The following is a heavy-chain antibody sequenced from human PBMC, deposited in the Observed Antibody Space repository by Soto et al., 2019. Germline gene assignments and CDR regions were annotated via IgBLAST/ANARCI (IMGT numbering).Heavy chain of an antibody. V-gene: IGHV4-39*02. Sequence: SSETLSLTCTVSGGSISSSSYYWGWIRQPPGKGLEWIGSIYYSGSTYYNPSLKSRVTISVDTSKNQFSLKLSSVTAADTAVYYCARDRITMVRGVIIYYYGMDVWGQGTTVTAP. CDR2: IYYSGST. J-gene: IGHJ6*02. CDR3: ARDRITMVRGVIIYYYGMDV. CDR1: GGSISSSSYY. D-gene: IGHD3-10*01.